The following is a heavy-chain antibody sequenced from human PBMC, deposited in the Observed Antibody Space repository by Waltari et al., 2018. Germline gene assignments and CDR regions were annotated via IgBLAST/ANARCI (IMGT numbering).Heavy chain of an antibody. CDR3: ARVGWGYCTSRRCYEAVY. D-gene: IGHD2-2*01. Sequence: QVQLQESGPGLVKPSETLSLTCTVSGYPITGRSHWAWMRQTPGKGLEWIGSIYYDGSTFYNPSLNSRVTISLDTSKNQFSLKLNSVTAADTAVYYCARVGWGYCTSRRCYEAVYWGQGTLVTVSS. CDR2: IYYDGST. CDR1: GYPITGRSH. J-gene: IGHJ4*02. V-gene: IGHV4-38-2*02.